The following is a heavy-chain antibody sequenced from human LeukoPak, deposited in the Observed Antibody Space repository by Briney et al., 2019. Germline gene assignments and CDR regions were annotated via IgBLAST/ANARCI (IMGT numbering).Heavy chain of an antibody. CDR1: GGTFSSYA. V-gene: IGHV1-69*06. CDR2: IIPIFGTA. J-gene: IGHJ6*03. Sequence: SAKVSCKASGGTFSSYAISWVRQAPGQGLEWMGGIIPIFGTANYAQKFQGRVTITADKSTSTAYMELSSLRSEGTAVYYCARDGVLRYFDWLLGPGGNYYYMDVWGKGTTVTVSS. CDR3: ARDGVLRYFDWLLGPGGNYYYMDV. D-gene: IGHD3-9*01.